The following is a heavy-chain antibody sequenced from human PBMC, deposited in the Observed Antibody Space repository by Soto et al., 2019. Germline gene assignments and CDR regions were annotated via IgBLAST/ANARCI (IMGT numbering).Heavy chain of an antibody. J-gene: IGHJ6*02. V-gene: IGHV3-30-3*01. Sequence: GGSLRLSCAASGFTYSTYTMHWVRQAPGKGLEWVAVISYDGNNKFYADSVKGRFTISRDNAKNSLSLQMNSLRAEDTAVYYCARAGDYTAYDHYYYYGMDVWGQGTTVTVSS. CDR3: ARAGDYTAYDHYYYYGMDV. D-gene: IGHD5-12*01. CDR1: GFTYSTYT. CDR2: ISYDGNNK.